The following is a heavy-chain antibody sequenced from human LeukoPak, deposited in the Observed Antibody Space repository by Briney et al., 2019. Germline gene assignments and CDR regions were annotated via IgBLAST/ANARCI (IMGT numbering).Heavy chain of an antibody. J-gene: IGHJ3*02. Sequence: GASVKVSCKASGYTFTGYYMHWVRQAPGQGLEWMGRINPNSGGTNYAQKFQGRVTMTRDTSISTAYMELSRLRSEDTAVYYCATDRWELLRAFDIWGQGTMVTVSS. CDR1: GYTFTGYY. CDR2: INPNSGGT. V-gene: IGHV1-2*06. CDR3: ATDRWELLRAFDI. D-gene: IGHD1-26*01.